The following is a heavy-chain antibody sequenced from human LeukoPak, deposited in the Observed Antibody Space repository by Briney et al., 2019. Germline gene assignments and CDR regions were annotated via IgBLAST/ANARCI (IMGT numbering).Heavy chain of an antibody. D-gene: IGHD3-16*01. Sequence: GGSLRLSCAASGFTFSSYPMHWVRQAPGKGLEWVSYISSSDTVYYADSVKGRFTISRNNAKNSLYLQMNSLRDEDTAVYYCAAGAFGGFDYWGQGTLVTVSS. J-gene: IGHJ4*02. CDR1: GFTFSSYP. V-gene: IGHV3-48*02. CDR3: AAGAFGGFDY. CDR2: ISSSDTV.